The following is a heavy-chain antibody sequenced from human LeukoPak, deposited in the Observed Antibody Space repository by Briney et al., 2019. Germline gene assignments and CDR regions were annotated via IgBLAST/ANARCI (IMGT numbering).Heavy chain of an antibody. D-gene: IGHD1-1*01. CDR3: ARAYDPDDY. J-gene: IGHJ4*02. CDR1: GYTFTGYY. Sequence: ASVKVSCMASGYTFTGYYIHWVRQAPGQGLEWMGMINPSADVTSYAQKCQGRVTMTRDTSTSTVFMELSSLRSDDTAVYYCARAYDPDDYWGQGTLVTVSS. CDR2: INPSADVT. V-gene: IGHV1-46*01.